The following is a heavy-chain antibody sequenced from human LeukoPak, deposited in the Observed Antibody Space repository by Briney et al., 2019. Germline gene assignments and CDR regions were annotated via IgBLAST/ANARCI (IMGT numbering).Heavy chain of an antibody. CDR2: ISSSGSPI. CDR1: GFTFSNYE. D-gene: IGHD3-22*01. Sequence: GGSLRLSCAASGFTFSNYEMHWVRQAPGKGLEWVSYISSSGSPIHYADSVKGRFTISRDNAKNSLYLQMNSLRAEDTALYYCAKDMGYYYDSKQGAFDIWGQGTMVTVSS. J-gene: IGHJ3*02. V-gene: IGHV3-48*03. CDR3: AKDMGYYYDSKQGAFDI.